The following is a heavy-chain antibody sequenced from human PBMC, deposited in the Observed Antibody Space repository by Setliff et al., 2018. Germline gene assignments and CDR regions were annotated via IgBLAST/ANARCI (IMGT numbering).Heavy chain of an antibody. D-gene: IGHD3-9*01. V-gene: IGHV1-2*04. CDR3: ARASSLTRKHLSFDL. J-gene: IGHJ3*01. CDR1: GYTFTGYY. Sequence: ASVKVSCKASGYTFTGYYMHWVRQAPGQGLEWMGWINPNSGGTNYAQKFQGWVTMTRDTSISTAYMELSRLRSKDTAVYYCARASSLTRKHLSFDLWGQWTMVTVSS. CDR2: INPNSGGT.